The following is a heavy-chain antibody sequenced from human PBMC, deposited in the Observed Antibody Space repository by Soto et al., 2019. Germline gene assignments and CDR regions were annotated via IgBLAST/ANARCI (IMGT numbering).Heavy chain of an antibody. CDR1: GYTLNEVA. V-gene: IGHV1-24*01. Sequence: ASVKVSCKVSGYTLNEVAMHWVRQAPGKGLEWLGGFDPDEAETIYAQHFQGRVTMTEDTSTDTVYMELSSLRSEDTALYFFKTYHRDYNFDHWCQGILVNVS. CDR3: KTYHRDYNFDH. CDR2: FDPDEAET. J-gene: IGHJ5*02. D-gene: IGHD4-17*01.